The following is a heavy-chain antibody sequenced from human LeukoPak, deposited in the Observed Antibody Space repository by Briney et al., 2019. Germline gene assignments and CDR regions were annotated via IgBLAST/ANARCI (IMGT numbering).Heavy chain of an antibody. J-gene: IGHJ4*02. D-gene: IGHD1-26*01. CDR3: ARGASGSYHNPPSSY. Sequence: ASVKVSCKASGYTFTSYYMHWVRQAPGQGLEWMGKISPSGGSTNYAQNFQGRVTMTRDMSTSTVYMELSSLRSEDTAVYYCARGASGSYHNPPSSYWGQGTLVTVSS. CDR2: ISPSGGST. V-gene: IGHV1-46*01. CDR1: GYTFTSYY.